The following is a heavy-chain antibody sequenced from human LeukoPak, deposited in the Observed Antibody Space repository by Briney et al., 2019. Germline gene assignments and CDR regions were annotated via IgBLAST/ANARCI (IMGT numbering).Heavy chain of an antibody. Sequence: HPGGSLRLSCAAPGFTFNIHGMNWVRQAPGKGPEWVSGIGPSGDKTYYADSVKGRFTISRDNAKNTVYLQMNSLRPEDTAVYYCARDRFYIPDVWGKGTAVTVSS. J-gene: IGHJ6*04. CDR1: GFTFNIHG. CDR3: ARDRFYIPDV. D-gene: IGHD3-10*01. V-gene: IGHV3-23*01. CDR2: IGPSGDKT.